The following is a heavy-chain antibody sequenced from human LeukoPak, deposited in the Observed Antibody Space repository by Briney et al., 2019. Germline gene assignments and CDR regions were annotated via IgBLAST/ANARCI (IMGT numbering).Heavy chain of an antibody. Sequence: GGSLRLSCAASAFTLSMSWVRQAPGKGLEWVSTISGSGGSTYYADSVRGRFTIPRDNAKNSLYLQMNSLRAEDTGVYYCARDSAIVVLAYMDVWGKGTTVTVSS. CDR3: ARDSAIVVLAYMDV. V-gene: IGHV3-23*01. CDR1: AFTLS. D-gene: IGHD2-15*01. J-gene: IGHJ6*03. CDR2: ISGSGGST.